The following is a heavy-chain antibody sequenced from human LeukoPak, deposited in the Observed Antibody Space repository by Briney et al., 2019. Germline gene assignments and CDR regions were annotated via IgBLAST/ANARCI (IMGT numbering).Heavy chain of an antibody. CDR1: GGSISSGGYS. J-gene: IGHJ4*02. Sequence: SETLSLTCAVSGGSISSGGYSWSWIRQPPGKGLEWIGYIYHSGSTYYNPSLKSRVNISVDRSKNQFSLKLSSVTAADTAVYYCARAPDYGDYSYYFDYWGQGTLVTVSS. D-gene: IGHD4-17*01. CDR3: ARAPDYGDYSYYFDY. V-gene: IGHV4-30-2*01. CDR2: IYHSGST.